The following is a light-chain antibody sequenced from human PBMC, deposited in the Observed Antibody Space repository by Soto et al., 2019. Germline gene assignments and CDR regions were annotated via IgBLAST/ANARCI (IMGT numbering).Light chain of an antibody. CDR1: QILNSQ. CDR3: QQTFGMPFT. Sequence: DLQMTQSPLSLSASVGDRVTITCRASQILNSQCNWYQQKPGKAPNLLIYGAISLESGVPSRFSGSGSGTDFSLTITSLEPGDFATYYCQQTFGMPFTFGQGTTVEIK. J-gene: IGKJ2*01. CDR2: GAI. V-gene: IGKV1-39*01.